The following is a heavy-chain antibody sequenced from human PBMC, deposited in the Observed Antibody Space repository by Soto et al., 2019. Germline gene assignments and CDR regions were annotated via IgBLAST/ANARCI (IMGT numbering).Heavy chain of an antibody. CDR3: SKWSGFGAA. CDR1: GFTFSSYS. D-gene: IGHD3-10*01. CDR2: ISDSGGNT. J-gene: IGHJ5*02. V-gene: IGHV3-23*01. Sequence: GVSLRLSCAASGFTFSSYSMTWVRQAPGKGLEWVSGISDSGGNTWYADSVKGRITISRDNSKNTLFLQMNSLRAEDTAVYFCSKWSGFGAACGQGPLVTVSS.